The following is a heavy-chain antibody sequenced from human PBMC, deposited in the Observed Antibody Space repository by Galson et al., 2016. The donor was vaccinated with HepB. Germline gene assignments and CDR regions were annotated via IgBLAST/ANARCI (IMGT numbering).Heavy chain of an antibody. CDR3: AHRRLNYLDVTGSFYDY. J-gene: IGHJ4*02. V-gene: IGHV2-5*02. CDR2: IYWDDDK. CDR1: GFSFSTSGVG. Sequence: PALVKPTQTLTLTCTFSGFSFSTSGVGVGWIRQPPGKALEWLAVIYWDDDKRYSPSLKSRLTITKDTSKNQVVLTMANLDPVDTATYYCAHRRLNYLDVTGSFYDYWGQGTLVTVSS. D-gene: IGHD2-8*02.